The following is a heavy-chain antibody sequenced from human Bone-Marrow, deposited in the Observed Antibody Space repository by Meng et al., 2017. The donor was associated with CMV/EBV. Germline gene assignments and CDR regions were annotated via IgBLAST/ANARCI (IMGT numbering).Heavy chain of an antibody. CDR1: GFTFSSYE. D-gene: IGHD6-6*01. J-gene: IGHJ6*02. CDR3: AREVSSSSFWSPLYGMDV. V-gene: IGHV3-48*03. Sequence: SLRLSRAASGFTFSSYEMNWVRQAPGKGLEWVSYISSSGSTIYYADSVKGRFTISRDNAKNSLYLQMNSLRAEDTAVYYCAREVSSSSFWSPLYGMDVWGQGTTVTVSS. CDR2: ISSSGSTI.